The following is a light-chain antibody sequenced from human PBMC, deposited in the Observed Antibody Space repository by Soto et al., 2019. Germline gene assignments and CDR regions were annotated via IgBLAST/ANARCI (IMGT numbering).Light chain of an antibody. J-gene: IGKJ1*01. Sequence: EIVLTQSPGTLSLSPGERATLSCRASQSVSSSFLAWYQQKPGQAPRLLIYGASSRATGIPDRFSGSGSGTDFTLTISSLEPEDFAMYYCQQYDNSPWTFGQGTKVEIK. CDR2: GAS. V-gene: IGKV3-20*01. CDR3: QQYDNSPWT. CDR1: QSVSSSF.